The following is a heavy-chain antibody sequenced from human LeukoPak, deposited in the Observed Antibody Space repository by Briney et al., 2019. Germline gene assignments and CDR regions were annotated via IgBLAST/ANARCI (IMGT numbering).Heavy chain of an antibody. V-gene: IGHV3-9*01. D-gene: IGHD5-12*01. J-gene: IGHJ4*02. Sequence: PGGSLRLSCAASGFRFDDYAMHWVRQAPGKGLEWVSGISWNSGSIGYADSVKGRFTISRDNAKNSLYLQMNSLRAEDTALYYCAKDMDTRLVATIRAHIGSCFDYWGQGTLVTVSS. CDR1: GFRFDDYA. CDR2: ISWNSGSI. CDR3: AKDMDTRLVATIRAHIGSCFDY.